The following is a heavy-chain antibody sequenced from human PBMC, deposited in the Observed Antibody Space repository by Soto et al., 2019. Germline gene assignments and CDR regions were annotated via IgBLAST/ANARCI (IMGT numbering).Heavy chain of an antibody. J-gene: IGHJ4*02. CDR3: ARGISQAVAPIMGCYFDY. CDR1: GFSFSTYW. Sequence: EVQLVESGGDLVQPGGSLRLSCAASGFSFSTYWMTWVRQAPGRGLGWLASIKEHGGQSFYADSVRGRFIISRDNAKNSVYLQLNSLRAEDTAVYYCARGISQAVAPIMGCYFDYWGQGTLLTVSS. CDR2: IKEHGGQS. D-gene: IGHD5-12*01. V-gene: IGHV3-7*03.